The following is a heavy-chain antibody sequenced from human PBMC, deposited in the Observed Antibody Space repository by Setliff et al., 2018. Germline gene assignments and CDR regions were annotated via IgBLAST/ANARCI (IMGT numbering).Heavy chain of an antibody. V-gene: IGHV4-39*07. J-gene: IGHJ3*01. D-gene: IGHD1-1*01. Sequence: KPSETLSLTCSLSGVTIGGNNYYYWAWIRQPPGKGLEWIGTISYSGGVFYNPSLKSRVAISADTSRIQFSLKLRSVTAADTALYYCRQAVVGRDVFDVWGQGTVVTVSS. CDR2: ISYSGGV. CDR3: RQAVVGRDVFDV. CDR1: GVTIGGNNYYY.